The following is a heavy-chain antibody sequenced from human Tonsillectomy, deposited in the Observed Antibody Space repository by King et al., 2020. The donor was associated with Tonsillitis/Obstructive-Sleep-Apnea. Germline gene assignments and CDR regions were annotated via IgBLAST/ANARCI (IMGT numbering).Heavy chain of an antibody. CDR2: MWYDESNK. CDR3: ARSQGSYHSDY. D-gene: IGHD3-10*01. Sequence: VQLVESGGGAVQPGRSLRLSCAASGFTFSTYGMHWVRQAPGKGLEWVAVMWYDESNKDYADSVKGRFTISRDTSKNTLYLQMNSLRAEDTAVYYCARSQGSYHSDYWGQGTLVTVSS. CDR1: GFTFSTYG. J-gene: IGHJ4*02. V-gene: IGHV3-33*01.